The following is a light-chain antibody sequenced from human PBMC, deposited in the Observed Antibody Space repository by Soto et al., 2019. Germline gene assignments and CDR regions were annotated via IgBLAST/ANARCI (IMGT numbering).Light chain of an antibody. CDR3: HHYGSSPRT. CDR1: QSVGSGY. J-gene: IGKJ1*01. CDR2: GAS. Sequence: EIVLTQSPGTLSLSPGERAILSCRASQSVGSGYLAWYQQQPGQAPRLLIHGASSRATGIQDRFSGSGSGTDFTLTISRLEPEDFAVYYCHHYGSSPRTFGQGTKVEIK. V-gene: IGKV3-20*01.